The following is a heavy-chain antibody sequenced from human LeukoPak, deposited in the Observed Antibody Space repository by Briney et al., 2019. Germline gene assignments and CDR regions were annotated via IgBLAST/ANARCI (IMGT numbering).Heavy chain of an antibody. CDR2: INSDGSST. J-gene: IGHJ6*03. V-gene: IGHV3-74*01. CDR3: ARSLGSSWYPMVYYYYMDV. D-gene: IGHD6-13*01. Sequence: PGGSLRLSCAASGFTFSSYWMHWVHQAPGKGLVWVSRINSDGSSTSYADSVKGRFTTSRDNAKNTLYLQMNSLRAEDTAVYYCARSLGSSWYPMVYYYYMDVWGKGTTITVSS. CDR1: GFTFSSYW.